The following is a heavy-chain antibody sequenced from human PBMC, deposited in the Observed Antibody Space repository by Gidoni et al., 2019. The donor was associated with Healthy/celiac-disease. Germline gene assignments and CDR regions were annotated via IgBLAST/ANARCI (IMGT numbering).Heavy chain of an antibody. CDR1: GFTFSSYA. CDR2: ISGSGGST. Sequence: EVQLLESGGGLVQPGGSLSLSCEASGFTFSSYARSWVSQAPGKGLEWVSAISGSGGSTYYADSVKGRFTISRDNSKNTLYLQMNSLSAEDTAVYYCAKESEPETFFDYWGQGTLVTVSS. V-gene: IGHV3-23*01. J-gene: IGHJ4*02. CDR3: AKESEPETFFDY.